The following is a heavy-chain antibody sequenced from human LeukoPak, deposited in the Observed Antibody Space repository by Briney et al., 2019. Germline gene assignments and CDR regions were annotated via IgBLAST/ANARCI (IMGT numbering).Heavy chain of an antibody. CDR3: ARGIVRTTAGFDY. Sequence: SQTLSLTCAISGDSVSSRSAAWNWIRQSPSRGLEWLGRTYYRSKWCDEYELSVKSRITIKPDTSRNQFSLQLNSVTPDDTAVYYCARGIVRTTAGFDYWGQGTLVTVSS. CDR2: TYYRSKWCD. V-gene: IGHV6-1*01. CDR1: GDSVSSRSAA. D-gene: IGHD1-26*01. J-gene: IGHJ4*02.